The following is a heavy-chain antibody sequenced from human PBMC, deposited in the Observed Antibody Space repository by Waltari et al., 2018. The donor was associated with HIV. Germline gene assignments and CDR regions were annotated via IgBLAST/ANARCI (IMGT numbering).Heavy chain of an antibody. CDR1: GGSFSDYY. Sequence: QVQLQQWGAGLLKPSETLSLTCAVYGGSFSDYYWNWLRQPPGKVLELIGEINHRGDTNYNPSLRGRVTISLDTSRRQFSLKLNSVTAADTALYYCARTLIYSYGPLDVWGQGTTVTVSS. D-gene: IGHD5-18*01. V-gene: IGHV4-34*01. CDR3: ARTLIYSYGPLDV. CDR2: INHRGDT. J-gene: IGHJ6*02.